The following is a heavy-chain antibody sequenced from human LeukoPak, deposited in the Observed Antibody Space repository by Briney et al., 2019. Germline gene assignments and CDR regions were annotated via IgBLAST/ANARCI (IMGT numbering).Heavy chain of an antibody. J-gene: IGHJ6*02. CDR1: GFTFSSYS. V-gene: IGHV3-23*01. CDR2: ISGSGGST. Sequence: GGSLRLSCAASGFTFSSYSMNWVRQAPGKGLEWVSAISGSGGSTYYADSVKGRFTISRDNSKNTLYLQMNSLRAEDTAVYYCAKEESPYYDFWSGYWDYYYYYGMDVWGQGTTVTVSS. D-gene: IGHD3-3*01. CDR3: AKEESPYYDFWSGYWDYYYYYGMDV.